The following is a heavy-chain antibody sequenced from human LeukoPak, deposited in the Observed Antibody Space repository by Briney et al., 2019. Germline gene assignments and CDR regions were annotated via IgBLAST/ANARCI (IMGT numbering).Heavy chain of an antibody. CDR1: GYTLTGYY. V-gene: IGHV1-2*02. CDR2: INPNSGGT. CDR3: ARVATVTTLAFDY. D-gene: IGHD4-11*01. Sequence: ASVKVSCKASGYTLTGYYMHWVRQAPGQGLEWMGWINPNSGGTNYAQKFQGRVTMTRDTSISTAYMELSRLRSDDTAVYYCARVATVTTLAFDYWGQGTLVTVSS. J-gene: IGHJ4*02.